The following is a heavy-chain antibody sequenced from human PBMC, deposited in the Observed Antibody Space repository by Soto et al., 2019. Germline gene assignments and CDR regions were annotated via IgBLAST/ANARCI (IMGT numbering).Heavy chain of an antibody. Sequence: PGGSLRLSCAASGWTFSSYWMTWVRQAPGKGLEWVANIKQDGREKYYVDSVKGRFTISRDNAKNSLYLQMNSLRAEDTAVYYCARGWGLDPWGQGT. V-gene: IGHV3-7*04. CDR1: GWTFSSYW. D-gene: IGHD1-26*01. J-gene: IGHJ5*02. CDR2: IKQDGREK. CDR3: ARGWGLDP.